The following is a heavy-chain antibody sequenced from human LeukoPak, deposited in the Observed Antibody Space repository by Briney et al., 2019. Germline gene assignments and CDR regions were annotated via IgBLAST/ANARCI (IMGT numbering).Heavy chain of an antibody. D-gene: IGHD6-19*01. CDR3: ARARASNYSSGWAEYFQH. J-gene: IGHJ1*01. V-gene: IGHV3-7*02. Sequence: GGSLRLSCAASGFAFSSYWMSWVRQAPGKGLEWVANINQDGSEKYYVDSVKGRFTISRDNAKNSLYLQMNSLKDEDTSVYYCARARASNYSSGWAEYFQHWGQGTLVTVSS. CDR1: GFAFSSYW. CDR2: INQDGSEK.